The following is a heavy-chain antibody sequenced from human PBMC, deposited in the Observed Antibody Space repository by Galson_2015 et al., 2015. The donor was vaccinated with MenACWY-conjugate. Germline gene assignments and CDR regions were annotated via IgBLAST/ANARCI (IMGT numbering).Heavy chain of an antibody. J-gene: IGHJ4*02. CDR3: ARLGGNYRTTSHFDY. D-gene: IGHD1-26*01. Sequence: YADSVKGRFTISRDNAKHTLYLQMNSLRAEDTAVYYCARLGGNYRTTSHFDYWGQGTLVTVSS. V-gene: IGHV3-74*01.